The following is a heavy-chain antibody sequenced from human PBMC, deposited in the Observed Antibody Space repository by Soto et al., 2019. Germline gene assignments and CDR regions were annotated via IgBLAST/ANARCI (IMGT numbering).Heavy chain of an antibody. Sequence: EVQLVESGGGLVKPGGSLRLSCAASGFTFSSYSMNWVRQAPGNGLEWVSSISSSSSYIYYADSVKGRFTISRDNAKNSLYLQMNSLRAEDTAVYYCARGGFYGDYYAFDYWGQGTLVTVSS. CDR3: ARGGFYGDYYAFDY. CDR2: ISSSSSYI. V-gene: IGHV3-21*01. CDR1: GFTFSSYS. J-gene: IGHJ4*02. D-gene: IGHD4-17*01.